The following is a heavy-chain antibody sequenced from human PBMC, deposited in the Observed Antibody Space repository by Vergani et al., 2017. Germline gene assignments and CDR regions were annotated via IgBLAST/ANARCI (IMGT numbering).Heavy chain of an antibody. CDR1: GYTFTSYG. CDR3: ARDCTSGGCPDNYGMDV. D-gene: IGHD2-8*01. J-gene: IGHJ6*02. Sequence: QVQLVQSGAEVKKPGASVKVSCKASGYTFTSYGISWVRQAPGQGLEWMGWISAYNGNTNYAQKLQGRVTMTTDTSTSTAYMELRSLRSDDTAVYYCARDCTSGGCPDNYGMDVWGQGATVTVSS. V-gene: IGHV1-18*01. CDR2: ISAYNGNT.